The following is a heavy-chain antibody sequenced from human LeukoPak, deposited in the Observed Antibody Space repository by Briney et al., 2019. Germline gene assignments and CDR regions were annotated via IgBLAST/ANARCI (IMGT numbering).Heavy chain of an antibody. CDR2: ISYDGSNK. V-gene: IGHV3-30*04. Sequence: GGSLRLSCAASGFTFSSYAMHWVRQAPGKGLEWVAVISYDGSNKYYADSVKGRFTISRDNSKITLYLQMSSLRAEDTAVYYCARGDDSGYYDYFDYWGQGALVTVSS. CDR3: ARGDDSGYYDYFDY. J-gene: IGHJ4*02. CDR1: GFTFSSYA. D-gene: IGHD3-22*01.